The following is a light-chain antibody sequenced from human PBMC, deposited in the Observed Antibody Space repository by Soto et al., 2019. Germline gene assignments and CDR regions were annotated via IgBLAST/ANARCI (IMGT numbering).Light chain of an antibody. V-gene: IGKV3-20*01. CDR2: RAS. J-gene: IGKJ1*01. Sequence: ELVLTQSPGTLSFSPGDRDTRXXRSSQSVSHNYVTGDQQKPGTAPRXXRDRASSRATGSPDRFSGRGAGTDFTLTSSRLEPEDFAVYSCQQFGSAPWTFGQGTKVDIK. CDR3: QQFGSAPWT. CDR1: QSVSHNY.